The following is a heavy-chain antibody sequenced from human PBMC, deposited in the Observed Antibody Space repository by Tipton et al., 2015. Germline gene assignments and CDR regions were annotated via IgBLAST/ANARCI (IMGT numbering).Heavy chain of an antibody. D-gene: IGHD3/OR15-3a*01. CDR3: ARRDWII. J-gene: IGHJ4*02. CDR1: GFTFSNYS. Sequence: SLRLSCAASGFTFSNYSMNWVRQAPGKGLEWVSYITGSSRTIYYADSVKGRFTISRDNAKNSLYLQMNSLRDEDTAVYYCARRDWIIWGQGTLVTVSS. V-gene: IGHV3-48*02. CDR2: ITGSSRTI.